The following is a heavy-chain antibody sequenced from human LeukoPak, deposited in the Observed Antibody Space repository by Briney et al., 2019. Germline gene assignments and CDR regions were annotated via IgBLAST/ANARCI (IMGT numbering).Heavy chain of an antibody. J-gene: IGHJ4*02. D-gene: IGHD6-19*01. CDR3: ARDRKPYSSGWYIDY. V-gene: IGHV1-69*04. CDR1: GGTFSSYA. CDR2: IIPILGIA. Sequence: SVKVSCKASGGTFSSYAISWVRQAPGQGLEWMGRIIPILGIANYAQKFQGRVTTTADKSTSTAYMELSSLRSEDTAVYYCARDRKPYSSGWYIDYWGQGTLVTVSS.